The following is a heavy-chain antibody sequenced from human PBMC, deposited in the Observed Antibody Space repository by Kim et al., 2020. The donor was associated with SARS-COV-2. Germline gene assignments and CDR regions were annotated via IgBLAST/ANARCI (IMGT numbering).Heavy chain of an antibody. Sequence: ASVKVSCKVSGYTLTELSMRWVRQAPGKGLEWMGGFDPEDGETIYAQKFQGRVTMTEDTSTDTAYMELSSLRSEDTAVYYCATSTSITGTRAIYYYYYGMDVWGQGTTVTVSS. CDR3: ATSTSITGTRAIYYYYYGMDV. V-gene: IGHV1-24*01. CDR1: GYTLTELS. CDR2: FDPEDGET. D-gene: IGHD1-7*01. J-gene: IGHJ6*02.